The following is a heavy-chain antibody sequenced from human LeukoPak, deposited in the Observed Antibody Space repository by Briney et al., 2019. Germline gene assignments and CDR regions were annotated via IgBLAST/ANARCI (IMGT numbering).Heavy chain of an antibody. J-gene: IGHJ4*02. CDR1: GFTFSNAW. Sequence: PGGSLRLSCAASGFTFSNAWMSWVRQPPGKGLEWVGRIRSKTDGRTTDYAAPVKGRFTISRDDSKNTLYLQMNSLKTEDTAVYYCSTDLRWELQVDYWGQGTLVTVSS. D-gene: IGHD1-26*01. CDR3: STDLRWELQVDY. V-gene: IGHV3-15*01. CDR2: IRSKTDGRTT.